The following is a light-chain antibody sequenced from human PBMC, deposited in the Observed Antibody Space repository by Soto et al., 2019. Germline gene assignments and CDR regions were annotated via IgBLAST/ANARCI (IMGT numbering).Light chain of an antibody. CDR3: QQRTNWHPIT. Sequence: EIVLTQSPATLPVSPGERATLSCRASQSVGSNLAWFQQKPGQAPRLLLYGSSTRATGVPARFSGSGSGAAFTLTISNLQSEDFAVYYCQQRTNWHPITFGQGTRLEIK. V-gene: IGKV3-15*01. J-gene: IGKJ5*01. CDR1: QSVGSN. CDR2: GSS.